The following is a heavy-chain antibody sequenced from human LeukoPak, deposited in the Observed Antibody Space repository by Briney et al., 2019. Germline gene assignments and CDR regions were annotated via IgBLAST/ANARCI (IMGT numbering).Heavy chain of an antibody. D-gene: IGHD4-17*01. V-gene: IGHV3-74*01. J-gene: IGHJ3*01. CDR2: INSDGGSI. CDR3: ARGGAVSLPPYPFDL. CDR1: GFTFSDYW. Sequence: GGSLRLSCAASGFTFSDYWMQWVRQVPGKGPVWVSRINSDGGSISYADSVKGRFTISRDNAGNTLYLQMDSLRAEDTAVYYCARGGAVSLPPYPFDLWGQGTMVTVSS.